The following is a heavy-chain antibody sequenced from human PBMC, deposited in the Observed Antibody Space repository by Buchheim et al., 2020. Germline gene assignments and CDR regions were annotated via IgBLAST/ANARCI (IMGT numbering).Heavy chain of an antibody. CDR2: ISYDGSNK. Sequence: QVQLVESGGGVVQPGRSLRLSCAASGFTFRSYGMHWVRQAPGKGLEGVAVISYDGSNKYYADSVKGRFTISRDNSKNTLYLQMNSLRAEDTAVYYCAKGFGELYSYGMDVWGQGTT. J-gene: IGHJ6*02. V-gene: IGHV3-30*18. CDR1: GFTFRSYG. D-gene: IGHD3-10*01. CDR3: AKGFGELYSYGMDV.